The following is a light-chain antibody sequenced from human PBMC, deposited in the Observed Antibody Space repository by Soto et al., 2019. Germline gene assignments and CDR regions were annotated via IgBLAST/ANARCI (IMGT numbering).Light chain of an antibody. CDR3: NSYTSTSTYV. J-gene: IGLJ1*01. V-gene: IGLV2-14*01. CDR1: TSDVGRYNY. CDR2: DVS. Sequence: QSALTQHASVSGSPGQSITISCTGTTSDVGRYNYVSWYQQHPGKAPKLIIYDVSNRPSGVSNRFSGSKSGNTASLTISGLQAEDEADYYCNSYTSTSTYVFGTGTQLTVL.